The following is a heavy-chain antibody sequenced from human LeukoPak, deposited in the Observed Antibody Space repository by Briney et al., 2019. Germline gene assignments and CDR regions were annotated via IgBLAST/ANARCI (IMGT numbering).Heavy chain of an antibody. J-gene: IGHJ4*02. Sequence: SETLSLTCTVSAGSISSYYWSWIRQPPGKGLEWIGYIYYSGSTNYNPSLKSRVTISVDTSKNQFSLKLSSVTAADTAVYYCARTTSYFDYWGQGTLVTVSS. CDR3: ARTTSYFDY. V-gene: IGHV4-59*01. D-gene: IGHD4-11*01. CDR2: IYYSGST. CDR1: AGSISSYY.